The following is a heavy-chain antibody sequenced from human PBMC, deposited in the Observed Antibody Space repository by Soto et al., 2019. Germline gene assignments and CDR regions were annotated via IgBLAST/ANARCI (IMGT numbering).Heavy chain of an antibody. CDR3: ASERRGNWNHPPDF. D-gene: IGHD1-1*01. J-gene: IGHJ4*02. CDR2: ISSSSSYI. V-gene: IGHV3-21*01. CDR1: GFTFSSYS. Sequence: GGSLRLSCAASGFTFSSYSMNWVRQAPGKGLEWVSSISSSSSYIYYADSVKGRFTISRDNAKNSLYLQMNSLRAEDTAVYYCASERRGNWNHPPDFWGQGTLVTVSS.